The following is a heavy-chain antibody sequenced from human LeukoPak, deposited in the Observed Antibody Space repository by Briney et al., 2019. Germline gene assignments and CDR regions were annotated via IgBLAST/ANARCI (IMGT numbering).Heavy chain of an antibody. CDR2: ISGSGGST. D-gene: IGHD2-15*01. CDR1: GFTFSSYA. Sequence: GGSLRLSCAASGFTFSSYAMSGVRLAPGKGLEWVSPISGSGGSTYYADSVKGRFTISRDNSKNTLYLQMNSLRAEDTAVYYCAKKTGRVVVAATPLSFDYWGQGTLVTVSS. J-gene: IGHJ4*02. V-gene: IGHV3-23*01. CDR3: AKKTGRVVVAATPLSFDY.